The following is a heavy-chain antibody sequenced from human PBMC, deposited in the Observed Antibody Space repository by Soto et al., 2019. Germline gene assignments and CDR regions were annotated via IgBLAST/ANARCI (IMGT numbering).Heavy chain of an antibody. CDR2: IYYSGSA. D-gene: IGHD1-26*01. J-gene: IGHJ5*01. CDR3: ARQEPLHTPGSARPNWFDS. Sequence: SETLSLTCTVSGGSMSSSSHYWGWIHQPPGKGLEWIGSIYYSGSAYYNPSLQSRLIISVDTSKNQFSLKLTSVTAADTAVYYCARQEPLHTPGSARPNWFDSGGQGILVTVAS. CDR1: GGSMSSSSHY. V-gene: IGHV4-39*01.